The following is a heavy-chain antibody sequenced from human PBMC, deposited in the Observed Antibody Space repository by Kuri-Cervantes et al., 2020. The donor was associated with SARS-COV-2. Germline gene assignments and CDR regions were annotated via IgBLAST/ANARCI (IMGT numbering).Heavy chain of an antibody. D-gene: IGHD6-13*01. CDR3: ARWIAAALDY. CDR2: IYYSGST. J-gene: IGHJ4*02. CDR1: GGSVSSGSYY. V-gene: IGHV4-61*01. Sequence: SETLSLTCTVSGGSVSSGSYYWSWIRQPPGKGLEWIGYIYYSGSTNYNPSLKSRVTISVDTSKNQFSLKLSSVTAADTAVYYCARWIAAALDYWGQGTLVTVSS.